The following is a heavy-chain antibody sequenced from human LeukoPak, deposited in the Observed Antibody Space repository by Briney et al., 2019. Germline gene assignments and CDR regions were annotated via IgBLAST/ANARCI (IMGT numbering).Heavy chain of an antibody. CDR2: MNPNSGNT. D-gene: IGHD3-3*01. V-gene: IGHV1-8*01. Sequence: GASVKVSCKASGYTFTSYDINWVRQATGQGLEWMGWMNPNSGNTGYAQKFQGRVTMTRNTSISTAYMGLSSLRSEDTAVYYCARRKVVTIFGVVRNRYFDYWGQGTLVTVSS. CDR1: GYTFTSYD. CDR3: ARRKVVTIFGVVRNRYFDY. J-gene: IGHJ4*02.